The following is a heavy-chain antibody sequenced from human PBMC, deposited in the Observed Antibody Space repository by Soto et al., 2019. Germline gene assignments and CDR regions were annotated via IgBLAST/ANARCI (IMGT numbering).Heavy chain of an antibody. CDR1: GFTFDDYT. CDR2: ISWDGGST. CDR3: AKDIVPNGDYYYGMDV. J-gene: IGHJ6*02. D-gene: IGHD2-8*01. V-gene: IGHV3-43*01. Sequence: VGSLRLSCAASGFTFDDYTMHWVRQAPGKGLEWVSLISWDGGSTYYADSVKGRFTISRDNSKNSLYLQMNSLRTEDTALYYCAKDIVPNGDYYYGMDVWGQGTTVTVSS.